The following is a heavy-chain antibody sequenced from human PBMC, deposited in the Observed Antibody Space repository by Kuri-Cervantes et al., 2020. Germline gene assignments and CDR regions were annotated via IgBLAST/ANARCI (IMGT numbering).Heavy chain of an antibody. J-gene: IGHJ5*02. Sequence: ETLSLTCAASGFTFSSYWMSWVRQAPGKGLEWVANIKQDGSEKYYVDSVKGRFTISRDNAKNSLYLQMNSLRAEDTAVYYCARMGGSGSPRFDPWGQGTLVTVSS. CDR2: IKQDGSEK. V-gene: IGHV3-7*01. CDR1: GFTFSSYW. D-gene: IGHD3-10*01. CDR3: ARMGGSGSPRFDP.